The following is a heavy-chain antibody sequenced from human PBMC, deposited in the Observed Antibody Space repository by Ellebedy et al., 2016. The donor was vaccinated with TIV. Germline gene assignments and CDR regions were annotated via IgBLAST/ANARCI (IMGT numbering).Heavy chain of an antibody. CDR2: ISAYNGNT. CDR1: GYTFTSYG. J-gene: IGHJ4*02. D-gene: IGHD5-24*01. CDR3: ARDELGDGYSDY. V-gene: IGHV1-18*01. Sequence: ASVKVSCXASGYTFTSYGISWVRQAPGQGLEWMGWISAYNGNTNYAQKLQGRVTMTTDTSTSTAYMELRSLRSDDTAVYYCARDELGDGYSDYWGQGTLVTVSS.